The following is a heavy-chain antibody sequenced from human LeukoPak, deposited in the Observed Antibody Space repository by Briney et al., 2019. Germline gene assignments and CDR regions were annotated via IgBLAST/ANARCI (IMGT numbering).Heavy chain of an antibody. D-gene: IGHD4-23*01. J-gene: IGHJ4*02. Sequence: GGSLRLSCAASGFTLSSYWMSWVRQAPGKGLEWVANIKQDGSEKYYVDSVKGRFTISRDNAKNSLYLQMNSLRAEDTAVYYCARDFGGYFDYWGQGTLVTVSS. V-gene: IGHV3-7*01. CDR3: ARDFGGYFDY. CDR2: IKQDGSEK. CDR1: GFTLSSYW.